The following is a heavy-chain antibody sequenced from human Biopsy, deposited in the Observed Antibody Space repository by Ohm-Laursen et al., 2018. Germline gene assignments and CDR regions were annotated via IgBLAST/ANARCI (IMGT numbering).Heavy chain of an antibody. D-gene: IGHD6-19*01. CDR1: GFTVSSNY. J-gene: IGHJ4*02. CDR2: IYSGGST. Sequence: SLRLSCTASGFTVSSNYMSWVRQAPGKGLEWVSVIYSGGSTYYADSVKGRFTISRDNFKNTLYLQMNSLRAEDTAVYYCARGGIAVAGTNFGYWGQGTLVPVSS. CDR3: ARGGIAVAGTNFGY. V-gene: IGHV3-66*01.